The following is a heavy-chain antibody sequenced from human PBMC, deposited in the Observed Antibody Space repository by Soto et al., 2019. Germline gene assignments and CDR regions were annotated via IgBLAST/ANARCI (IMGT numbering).Heavy chain of an antibody. CDR3: AKDRGIATRPVTGYFDY. CDR2: ISYDGTNK. D-gene: IGHD6-6*01. J-gene: IGHJ4*02. Sequence: PGGSLRLSCAASGFSFSNYGMHWVRQAPGKGLEWMAVISYDGTNKYYADSVKGRFTISRDNSKNTLYLQMTSLRGEDTALYYCAKDRGIATRPVTGYFDYWGQGTLVTVSS. CDR1: GFSFSNYG. V-gene: IGHV3-30*18.